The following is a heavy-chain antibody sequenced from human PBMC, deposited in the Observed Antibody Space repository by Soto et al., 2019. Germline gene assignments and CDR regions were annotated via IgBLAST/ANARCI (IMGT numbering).Heavy chain of an antibody. J-gene: IGHJ6*02. CDR2: IVVGSGNT. D-gene: IGHD5-12*01. CDR1: GFTFTSSA. CDR3: AADRGLRSPSYYYGMDV. V-gene: IGHV1-58*01. Sequence: QMQLVQSGPEVKKPGTSVKVSCKASGFTFTSSAVQWVRQARGQRLEWIGWIVVGSGNTNYAQKFQERVTITRDMSTSTADMELSSLRSEDTAVYYCAADRGLRSPSYYYGMDVWGQGTTVTVSS.